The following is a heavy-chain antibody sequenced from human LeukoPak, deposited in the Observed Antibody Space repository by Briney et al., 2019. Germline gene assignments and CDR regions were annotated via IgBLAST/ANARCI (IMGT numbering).Heavy chain of an antibody. J-gene: IGHJ6*02. CDR1: GFTFSSYA. CDR2: ISYDGSNK. V-gene: IGHV3-30-3*01. D-gene: IGHD4-11*01. CDR3: ARDLPTTAKSPYYYYYGMDV. Sequence: GGSLRLSCAASGFTFSSYAMSWVRQAPGKGLEWVAVISYDGSNKYYADSVKGRFTISRDNSKNTLYLQMNSLRAEDTAVYYCARDLPTTAKSPYYYYYGMDVWGQGTTVTVSS.